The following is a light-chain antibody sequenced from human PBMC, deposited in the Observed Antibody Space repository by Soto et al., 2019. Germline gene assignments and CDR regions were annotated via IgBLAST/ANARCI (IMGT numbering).Light chain of an antibody. Sequence: EIVMTQSPDTLSVSPGERVTLSCRASQSVSSDLAWYQQKPGQAPRLLIYGASTRATGIPDRFSGGGSGTDFTLTISRLEPEDFAVYYCQQFSSYPLTFGGGTKVEIK. J-gene: IGKJ4*01. CDR3: QQFSSYPLT. CDR2: GAS. CDR1: QSVSSD. V-gene: IGKV3D-15*01.